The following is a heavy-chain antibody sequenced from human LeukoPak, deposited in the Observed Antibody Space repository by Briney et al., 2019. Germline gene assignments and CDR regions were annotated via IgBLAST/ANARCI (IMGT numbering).Heavy chain of an antibody. V-gene: IGHV3-23*01. Sequence: SGGSLRLSCAASGFTFSSYAMSWVRQAPGKGLEWVSAISGSGGSTYYADSVKGRFTISRDNSKNTLYLKMNSLRAEDTAVYYCAKIFHYGSGRSPFDYWGQGTLVTVSS. CDR3: AKIFHYGSGRSPFDY. CDR2: ISGSGGST. J-gene: IGHJ4*02. CDR1: GFTFSSYA. D-gene: IGHD3-10*01.